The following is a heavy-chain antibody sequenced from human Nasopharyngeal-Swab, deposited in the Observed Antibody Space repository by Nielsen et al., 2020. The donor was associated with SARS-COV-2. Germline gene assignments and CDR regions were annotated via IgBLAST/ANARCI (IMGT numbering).Heavy chain of an antibody. Sequence: SATLSLTCAVYGGSFSGYYWSWIRQPPGKGLEWIGEINHSGSTNYNPSLKSRVTISVDTSKNQFSLKLSSVTAADTAVYYCARRYDSSGYSFDPWGQGTLVTVSS. CDR2: INHSGST. J-gene: IGHJ5*02. CDR3: ARRYDSSGYSFDP. D-gene: IGHD3-22*01. V-gene: IGHV4-34*01. CDR1: GGSFSGYY.